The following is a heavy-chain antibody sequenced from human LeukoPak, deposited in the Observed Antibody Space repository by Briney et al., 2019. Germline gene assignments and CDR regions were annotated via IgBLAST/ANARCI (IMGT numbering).Heavy chain of an antibody. D-gene: IGHD3-22*01. CDR1: GYRFTTYW. J-gene: IGHJ4*02. CDR3: ARHPITRYYDSSGYSAAGPDY. V-gene: IGHV5-51*01. CDR2: INPGDSDT. Sequence: RGESLKISCKGSGYRFTTYWIGWVRQMPGEGLEWMGIINPGDSDTRCSPSFQGQVTISADKSISTAYLLWSSLKASDTAMYYCARHPITRYYDSSGYSAAGPDYWGQGTLVTVSS.